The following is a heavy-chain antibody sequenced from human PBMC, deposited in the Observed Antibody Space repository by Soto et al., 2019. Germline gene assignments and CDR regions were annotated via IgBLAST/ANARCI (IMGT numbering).Heavy chain of an antibody. CDR2: ISSSSSYI. CDR3: ARDEAIAARPFDY. D-gene: IGHD6-6*01. J-gene: IGHJ4*02. V-gene: IGHV3-21*01. CDR1: GFTFSSYS. Sequence: GGSLRLSCAASGFTFSSYSMNWVRQAPGKGLEWVSSISSSSSYIYYADSVKGRFTISRDNAKNSLYLQMNSLRAEDTAVYYCARDEAIAARPFDYWGQGTLVTVSS.